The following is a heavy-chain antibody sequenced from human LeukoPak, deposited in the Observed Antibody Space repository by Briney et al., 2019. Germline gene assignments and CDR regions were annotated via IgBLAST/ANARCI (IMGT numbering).Heavy chain of an antibody. CDR3: ARDVGCSSTSCYLAFDI. Sequence: SSETLSLTCTVSGGSISSYYWSWIRQPPGKGLEWMGYMYYSGSTNYNPSLKSRVTISVDTSKNHTSLKLSSLTAVDTAVYYCARDVGCSSTSCYLAFDIWGQGTMVTVSS. CDR1: GGSISSYY. J-gene: IGHJ3*02. D-gene: IGHD2-2*01. CDR2: MYYSGST. V-gene: IGHV4-59*01.